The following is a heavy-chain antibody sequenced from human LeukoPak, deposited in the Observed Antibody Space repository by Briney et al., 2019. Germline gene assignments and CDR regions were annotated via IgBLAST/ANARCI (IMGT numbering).Heavy chain of an antibody. V-gene: IGHV3-23*01. D-gene: IGHD1-26*01. CDR3: AKDRGEWELLRFDY. CDR1: GFTFSSYA. Sequence: GGSLRLSCAASGFTFSSYAMSWVRQAPGKGLEWVSAISGSGGSTYYADSVKGRFTISRDNSRNTLYLQMNGLRAEDTAVYYCAKDRGEWELLRFDYWGQGTLVTVSS. CDR2: ISGSGGST. J-gene: IGHJ4*02.